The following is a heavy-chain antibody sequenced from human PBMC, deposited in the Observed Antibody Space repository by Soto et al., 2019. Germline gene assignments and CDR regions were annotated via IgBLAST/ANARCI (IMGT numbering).Heavy chain of an antibody. CDR1: GFPFTSYA. J-gene: IGHJ5*02. D-gene: IGHD3-16*01. CDR2: ISAYNGGT. CDR3: ARDFTGWPPDEVDP. V-gene: IGHV1-18*01. Sequence: ASVKVSCKASGFPFTSYAISWVRQAPGQGLEWMGWISAYNGGTNYAQNLRGRVTMTTDASTSTAYMELRSLRYDDTAMYYCARDFTGWPPDEVDPWGQGTQVTVSS.